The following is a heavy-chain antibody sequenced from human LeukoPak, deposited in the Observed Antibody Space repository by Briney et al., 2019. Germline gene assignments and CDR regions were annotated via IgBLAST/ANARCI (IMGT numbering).Heavy chain of an antibody. CDR3: ARTSRAIRFLFDY. J-gene: IGHJ4*02. V-gene: IGHV3-23*01. Sequence: PGGSLRLSCAASGLTFSSYAMSWVRQAPGKGLEWVSAISGSGGNTYYADSVKGRFTISRDNSKNSLYLQMNSLRAEDTAVHYCARTSRAIRFLFDYWGQGTLVTVSS. CDR2: ISGSGGNT. CDR1: GLTFSSYA. D-gene: IGHD1/OR15-1a*01.